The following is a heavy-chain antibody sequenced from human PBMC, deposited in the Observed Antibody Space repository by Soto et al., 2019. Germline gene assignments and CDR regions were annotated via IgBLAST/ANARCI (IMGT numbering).Heavy chain of an antibody. Sequence: ASVKVSCKASGYTFTSYDINWVRQATGLGLEWMGWMNPNSANTGYAQKFQGRVTMTRNTSISTAYMELSSLRSEDTAVYYCARMYSSSSQPAVNCFDSWGQGTPVTVSS. CDR2: MNPNSANT. CDR1: GYTFTSYD. J-gene: IGHJ5*01. CDR3: ARMYSSSSQPAVNCFDS. V-gene: IGHV1-8*01. D-gene: IGHD6-6*01.